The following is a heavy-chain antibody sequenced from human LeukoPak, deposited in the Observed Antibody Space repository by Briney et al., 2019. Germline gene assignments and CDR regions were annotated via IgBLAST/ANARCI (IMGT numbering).Heavy chain of an antibody. J-gene: IGHJ6*02. CDR1: GGTFSSYA. CDR2: IIPIFGTA. CDR3: ARDRLETEAKPRGYYGMDV. V-gene: IGHV1-69*13. Sequence: SVKVSCKASGGTFSSYAISWVRQAPGQGLEWMGGIIPIFGTANYAQKFQGRVTITADESTSTAYMELSSLRSEDTAVYYCARDRLETEAKPRGYYGMDVWGQGTTVTVSS. D-gene: IGHD1-1*01.